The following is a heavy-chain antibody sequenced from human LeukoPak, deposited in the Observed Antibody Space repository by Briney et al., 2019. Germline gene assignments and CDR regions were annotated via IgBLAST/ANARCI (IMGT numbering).Heavy chain of an antibody. CDR2: IRSNGVIT. CDR3: VKDDAWVQYQD. D-gene: IGHD5-24*01. J-gene: IGHJ4*02. CDR1: GFTFSSYE. Sequence: PGGSLRLSCAASGFTFSSYEMNWVRQAPGKGLEWVSGIRSNGVITYYADSVKGRFTISRDNSKNTVDLQMNSLRGEDTAIYYCVKDDAWVQYQDWGQGTLVTVSS. V-gene: IGHV3-23*01.